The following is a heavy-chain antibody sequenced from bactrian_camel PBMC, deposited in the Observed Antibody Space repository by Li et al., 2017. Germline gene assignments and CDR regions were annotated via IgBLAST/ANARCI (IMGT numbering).Heavy chain of an antibody. J-gene: IGHJ6*01. CDR3: AARYGNSGTCRVMEITSGY. Sequence: HVQLVESGGGSAQAGGSLTLSCEYSISSFCMGWFRQVPGKERGGVATIDAIDKKRYADPVTGRFTISRDRAKKTLTLEMTSLKPEDTAMYYCAARYGNSGTCRVMEITSGYLGQGTQVTVS. CDR1: ISSFC. V-gene: IGHV3S55*01. CDR2: IDAIDKK. D-gene: IGHD1*01.